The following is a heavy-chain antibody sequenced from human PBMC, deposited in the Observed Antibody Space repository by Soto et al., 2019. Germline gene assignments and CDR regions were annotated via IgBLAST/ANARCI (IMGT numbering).Heavy chain of an antibody. CDR3: AKDLAEWLLYGYYYGMDV. V-gene: IGHV3-30*18. CDR1: GFTFSNYG. J-gene: IGHJ6*02. Sequence: TGWSLRLACAASGFTFSNYGMQWVRQAPGKGLEWVAIISFDGSNKYYADSVKGRFTISRDNSKDTLYLQMTSLRAEDTAVYYCAKDLAEWLLYGYYYGMDVWGQGTTVTVSS. CDR2: ISFDGSNK. D-gene: IGHD3-3*01.